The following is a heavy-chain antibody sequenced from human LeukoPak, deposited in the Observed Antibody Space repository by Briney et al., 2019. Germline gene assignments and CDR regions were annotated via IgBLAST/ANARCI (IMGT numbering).Heavy chain of an antibody. CDR3: ASRDRSSWLFDN. CDR2: TYYRSKWYN. Sequence: SQTLSLTCAISGDSVSSNSAAWNWIRQSPSRGLEWLGRTYYRSKWYNDYAVSVKSRITINPDTSKNQFSLQLNSVTPEDTAVYYCASRDRSSWLFDNWGQGTLVTVPS. V-gene: IGHV6-1*01. D-gene: IGHD6-13*01. CDR1: GDSVSSNSAA. J-gene: IGHJ4*02.